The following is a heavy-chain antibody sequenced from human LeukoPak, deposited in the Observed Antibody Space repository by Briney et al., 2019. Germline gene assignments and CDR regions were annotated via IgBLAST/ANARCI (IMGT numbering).Heavy chain of an antibody. CDR1: GFSFSSYW. CDR2: IRQDGSVQ. Sequence: GGSLRLSCAASGFSFSSYWMSWVRQAPGKGLEWVGNIRQDGSVQNYVDAVKGRFTISRDNPKNSVYLQMSSLGAEDTAVYYCLVTTRSRGFDYWGQGTLVTVSS. D-gene: IGHD1/OR15-1a*01. V-gene: IGHV3-7*01. CDR3: LVTTRSRGFDY. J-gene: IGHJ4*02.